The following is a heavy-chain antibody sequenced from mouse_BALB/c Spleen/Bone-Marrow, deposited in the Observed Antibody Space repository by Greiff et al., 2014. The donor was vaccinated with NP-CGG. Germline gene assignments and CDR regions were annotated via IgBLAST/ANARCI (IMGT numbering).Heavy chain of an antibody. J-gene: IGHJ3*01. Sequence: QVQLKHSGAELARPGASVKLSCKASGYTFTDYCINWVKQRTGQGLEWIGEIYPGSGNTYYNEKFKGKATLTADKSSSTAYMQLSSLTSEDSAVYFCARREYGNGGFAYWGQGTLVTVSA. CDR3: ARREYGNGGFAY. CDR1: GYTFTDYC. D-gene: IGHD2-10*02. V-gene: IGHV1-77*01. CDR2: IYPGSGNT.